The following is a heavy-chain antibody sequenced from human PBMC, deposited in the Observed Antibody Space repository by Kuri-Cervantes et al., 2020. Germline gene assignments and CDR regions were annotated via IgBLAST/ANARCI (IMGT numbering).Heavy chain of an antibody. CDR1: GFTFDDYA. CDR2: ISWNSGSI. Sequence: SLKISCAASGFTFDDYAMHWVRQAPGKGLEWVSGISWNSGSIGYADSVEGRFTISRDNSKNTLYLQMGSLRAEDMAVYYCARDPDYGDYWGQGTLVTVSS. CDR3: ARDPDYGDY. V-gene: IGHV3-9*03. J-gene: IGHJ4*02.